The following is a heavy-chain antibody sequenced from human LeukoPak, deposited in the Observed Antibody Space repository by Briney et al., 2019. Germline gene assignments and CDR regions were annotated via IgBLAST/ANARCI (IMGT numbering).Heavy chain of an antibody. Sequence: ASVKVSCEASGYTFTGYYMHWVRQAPGQGLEWMGWINPNSGGTNYAQKFQGRVTMTRDTSISTAYMELSRLRSDDTAVYYCARDPHYDFWSGYFFRESYYFDYWGQGTLVTVSS. CDR2: INPNSGGT. J-gene: IGHJ4*02. CDR3: ARDPHYDFWSGYFFRESYYFDY. D-gene: IGHD3-3*01. CDR1: GYTFTGYY. V-gene: IGHV1-2*02.